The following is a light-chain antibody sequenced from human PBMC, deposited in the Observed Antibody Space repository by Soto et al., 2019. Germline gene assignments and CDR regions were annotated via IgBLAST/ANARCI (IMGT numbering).Light chain of an antibody. CDR3: QHYNSYPFT. J-gene: IGKJ3*01. CDR2: KAS. CDR1: QSISSW. Sequence: DIQMTQSPSTLSASVGDRVTITCRASQSISSWLAWYQQKPGKAPKLLIYKASSLESGVPSKFSGSGSGTECTPTISRLQPGDFSNYYCQHYNSYPFTFGPGTKVDIK. V-gene: IGKV1-5*03.